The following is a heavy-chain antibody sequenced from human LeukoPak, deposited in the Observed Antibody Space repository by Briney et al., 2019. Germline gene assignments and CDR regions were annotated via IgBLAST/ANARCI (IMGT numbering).Heavy chain of an antibody. CDR3: AKGYDLYYDSSGYTR. D-gene: IGHD3-22*01. Sequence: PSQTLSLTCTASGGSISSGSYYWSWIRPPAGKGREWIGRIYTSGSTNYNPSLKSRVTISVDTSKNQFSLKLSSVTAADTAVYYCAKGYDLYYDSSGYTRWGQGTLVTVSS. J-gene: IGHJ4*02. V-gene: IGHV4-61*02. CDR1: GGSISSGSYY. CDR2: IYTSGST.